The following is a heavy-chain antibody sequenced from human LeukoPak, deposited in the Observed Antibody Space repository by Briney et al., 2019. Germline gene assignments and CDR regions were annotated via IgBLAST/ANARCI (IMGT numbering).Heavy chain of an antibody. CDR2: IYYSGST. J-gene: IGHJ4*02. CDR3: ARVWDYYDSSGYFDY. Sequence: SETLSLTCTVSGGSISSYYWSWIRQPPGKGLEWIGYIYYSGSTNYNPSLKSRVTISVDTFKNQFSLKLSSVTTADTAVYYCARVWDYYDSSGYFDYWGQGTLVTVSS. CDR1: GGSISSYY. D-gene: IGHD3-22*01. V-gene: IGHV4-59*01.